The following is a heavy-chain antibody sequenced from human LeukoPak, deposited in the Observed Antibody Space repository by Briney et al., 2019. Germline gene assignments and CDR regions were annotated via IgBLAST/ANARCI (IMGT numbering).Heavy chain of an antibody. Sequence: GSLRLSCAASGFTFSSYSMNWVRQTPGKGLEWIGNMYYSGSTYYNPSLKSRVTISVDTSKNQFSLELSSVTAADTAVYYCARYCSSTSCRAQNRDWFDPWGQGALVIVSS. CDR3: ARYCSSTSCRAQNRDWFDP. CDR1: GFTFSSYSMN. D-gene: IGHD2-2*01. J-gene: IGHJ5*02. CDR2: MYYSGST. V-gene: IGHV4-59*04.